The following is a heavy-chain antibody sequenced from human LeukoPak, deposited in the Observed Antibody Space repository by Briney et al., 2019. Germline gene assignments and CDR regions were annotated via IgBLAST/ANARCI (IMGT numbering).Heavy chain of an antibody. V-gene: IGHV3-21*01. CDR1: GFTFSSYS. CDR3: VRGEPDAVRFYFDF. Sequence: GGSLRLSCAASGFTFSSYSMNWVRQAPGKGLEWVSSISSSGSYSDSVKGRFTISRDNAKNSLYLQMDGLRAEDTAVYYCVRGEPDAVRFYFDFWGQGALVTVSS. D-gene: IGHD2-2*01. CDR2: ISSSGS. J-gene: IGHJ4*02.